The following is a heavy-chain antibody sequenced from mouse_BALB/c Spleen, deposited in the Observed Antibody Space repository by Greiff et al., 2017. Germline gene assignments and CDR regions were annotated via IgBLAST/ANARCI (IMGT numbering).Heavy chain of an antibody. D-gene: IGHD2-2*01. CDR2: IWAGGST. Sequence: QVQLKESGPGLVAPSQSLSITCTVSGFSLTSYGVHWVRQPPGKGLEWLGVIWAGGSTNYNSALMSRLSISKDNSKSQVFLKMNSLQTDDTAMYYCARESTGSWFAYWGQGTLVTVSA. CDR1: GFSLTSYG. CDR3: ARESTGSWFAY. V-gene: IGHV2-9*02. J-gene: IGHJ3*01.